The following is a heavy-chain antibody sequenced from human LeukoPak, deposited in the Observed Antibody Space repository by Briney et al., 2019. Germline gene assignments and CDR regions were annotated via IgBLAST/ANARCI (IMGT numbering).Heavy chain of an antibody. V-gene: IGHV1-69*04. CDR2: IIPILGIA. Sequence: SVKVSCKASGGTFSSYAISWVRQAPGQGLEGMGRIIPILGIANYAQKFQGRVTITADKSTSTAYMELSSLRSEDTAVYYCARVGGYYGSGSYYNEGHLNYWGQGTLVTVSS. CDR1: GGTFSSYA. J-gene: IGHJ4*02. D-gene: IGHD3-10*01. CDR3: ARVGGYYGSGSYYNEGHLNY.